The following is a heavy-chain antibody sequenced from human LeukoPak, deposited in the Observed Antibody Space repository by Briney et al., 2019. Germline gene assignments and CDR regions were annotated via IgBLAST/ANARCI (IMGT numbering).Heavy chain of an antibody. CDR3: ARVARKAVAGTVYYYYYMDV. CDR1: VGSISKSNW. V-gene: IGHV4-4*02. J-gene: IGHJ6*03. CDR2: IYHSGST. Sequence: PSGTLSLTCAVSVGSISKSNWGGLVRPPPGKGLEWIGAIYHSGSTNYSPPLKTRVTISVDHAKNHFSLKLSSVTAADTAVYYCARVARKAVAGTVYYYYYMDVWGKGTTVTVS. D-gene: IGHD6-19*01.